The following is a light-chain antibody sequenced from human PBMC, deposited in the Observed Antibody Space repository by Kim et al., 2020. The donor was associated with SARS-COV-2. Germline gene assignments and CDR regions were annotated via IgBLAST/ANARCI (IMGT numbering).Light chain of an antibody. CDR1: NRRTFY. J-gene: IGLJ3*02. CDR3: SSRHSSDNHWV. CDR2: GKN. Sequence: VGQTARSTNRADNRRTFYETWYHRKPGQAPGLVLYGKNNRPSGVPDRFSCASSGNTASLTITGAQAEDEADYYCSSRHSSDNHWVFGGGTKLTVL. V-gene: IGLV3-19*01.